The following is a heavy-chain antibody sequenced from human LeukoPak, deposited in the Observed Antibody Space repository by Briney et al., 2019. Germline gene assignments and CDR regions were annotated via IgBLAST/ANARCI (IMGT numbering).Heavy chain of an antibody. CDR3: AHRQRTTHFDY. J-gene: IGHJ4*02. Sequence: CGPTLSNPPQTLTPTCTFSGFSLSTRGVGVCRSRQPPGKAVERTAFISWNDDKRYSPSLQDRLAITKDTYKNQVVLTMTNMDPVDTATYYCAHRQRTTHFDYWGQGTLVTVSS. D-gene: IGHD1-14*01. V-gene: IGHV2-5*01. CDR2: ISWNDDK. CDR1: GFSLSTRGVG.